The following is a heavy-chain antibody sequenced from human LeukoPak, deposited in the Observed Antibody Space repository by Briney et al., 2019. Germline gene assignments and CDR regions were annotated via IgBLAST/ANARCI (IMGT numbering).Heavy chain of an antibody. D-gene: IGHD2-15*01. CDR1: GASIDSSSYY. V-gene: IGHV4-39*01. CDR3: ARHSGGIVVLYTFDP. J-gene: IGHJ5*02. Sequence: PSETLSLTCTVSGASIDSSSYYWGWTRQPPGQGLEWIASIHYSGRSYYNPSLKSRVTISVDTSKNHFSLNLTSVTAADTSVYYCARHSGGIVVLYTFDPWGQGTLVTVSS. CDR2: IHYSGRS.